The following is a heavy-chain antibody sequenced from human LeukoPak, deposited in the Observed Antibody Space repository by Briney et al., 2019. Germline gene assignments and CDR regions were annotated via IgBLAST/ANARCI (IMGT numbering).Heavy chain of an antibody. J-gene: IGHJ3*02. CDR3: ARVGRYSDAFDI. V-gene: IGHV3-72*01. CDR2: TRTKANSYTT. Sequence: GGSLRLSCAASGFTFSDHYMDWVRQAPGKGLEWVGRTRTKANSYTTEYAASVKGRFSISRDDSKNSLYLQMNSLKTEDTAVYYCARVGRYSDAFDIWGQGTMVTVSS. CDR1: GFTFSDHY. D-gene: IGHD1-26*01.